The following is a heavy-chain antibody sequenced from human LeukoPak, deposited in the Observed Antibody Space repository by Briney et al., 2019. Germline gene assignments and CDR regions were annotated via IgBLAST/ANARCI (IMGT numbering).Heavy chain of an antibody. V-gene: IGHV3-33*01. CDR2: MWNDGNTN. J-gene: IGHJ4*02. CDR3: ASDRDSFDSSGYLAF. CDR1: GFTFRSYA. D-gene: IGHD3-22*01. Sequence: PGGSLRLSCAASGFTFRSYAMHWVRQAPGKGLEWVAGMWNDGNTNYYADSVKGRFTISRDNSKNTLYLQMNSLRAEDTAVYFCASDRDSFDSSGYLAFWGQGTPVTVSS.